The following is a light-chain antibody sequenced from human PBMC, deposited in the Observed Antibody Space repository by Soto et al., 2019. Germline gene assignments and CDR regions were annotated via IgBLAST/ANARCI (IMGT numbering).Light chain of an antibody. Sequence: EIVMTQSPAPLSVSPGATATLSCRASPSVSYNLAWYQQKPGQGPRLLIYGAFTRATGIPARFSGSGSWTEFTLTISGLQSDDCAVYYCQQDKNWPPLTVGGGTKVEIK. J-gene: IGKJ4*01. CDR1: PSVSYN. V-gene: IGKV3-15*01. CDR3: QQDKNWPPLT. CDR2: GAF.